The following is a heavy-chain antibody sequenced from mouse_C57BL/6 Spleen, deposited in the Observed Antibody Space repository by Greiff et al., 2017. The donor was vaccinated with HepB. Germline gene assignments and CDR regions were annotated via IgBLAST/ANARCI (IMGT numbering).Heavy chain of an antibody. J-gene: IGHJ4*01. CDR2: IYPGSGST. CDR1: GYTFTSYW. Sequence: VKLQQPGAELVKPGASVKMSCKASGYTFTSYWITWVKQRPGQGLEWIGDIYPGSGSTNYNEKFKSKDTLTVDTSSSTAYMQHSRLTSEDTAVYYCARSYDYDMDYWGQGTSVTVSS. D-gene: IGHD2-4*01. V-gene: IGHV1-55*01. CDR3: ARSYDYDMDY.